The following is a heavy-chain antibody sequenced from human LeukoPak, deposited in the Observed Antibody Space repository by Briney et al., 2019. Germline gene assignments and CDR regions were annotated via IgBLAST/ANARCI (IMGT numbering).Heavy chain of an antibody. V-gene: IGHV3-21*01. CDR2: ISSSSSYI. CDR1: GFTFSSYS. CDR3: ARGATYAYYQDY. J-gene: IGHJ4*02. D-gene: IGHD1-26*01. Sequence: GGSLRLSCAASGFTFSSYSMNWVRQAPGKGLEWVSSISSSSSYIYYADSVKGRFTISRDNAKNTLYLQMNSLRAEDTAVYYCARGATYAYYQDYWGQGTLVTVSS.